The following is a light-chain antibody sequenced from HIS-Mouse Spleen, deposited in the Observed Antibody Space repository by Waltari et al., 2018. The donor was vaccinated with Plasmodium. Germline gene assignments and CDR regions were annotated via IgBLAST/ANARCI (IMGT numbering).Light chain of an antibody. J-gene: IGKJ1*01. V-gene: IGKV1-39*01. CDR2: AAS. CDR1: QSISSY. CDR3: QQSYSTWT. Sequence: DIQMTQSPSSLSASVGDRVTITCRASQSISSYLNWYQQKPGKAPKLLTYAASSLQSGVPSRFSGSGSGTDFTLSISSLQPEDFATYYYQQSYSTWTFGQGTKVEIK.